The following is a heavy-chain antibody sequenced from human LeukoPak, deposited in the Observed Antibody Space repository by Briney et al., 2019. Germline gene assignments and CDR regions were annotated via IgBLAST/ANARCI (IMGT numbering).Heavy chain of an antibody. J-gene: IGHJ3*02. CDR1: GDSVSSNSAA. Sequence: SQTLSLTCAISGDSVSSNSAAWNWIRQSPSRGLEWLGRTYYRSKWYNDYAVSVKSRITINPDTSKNQFSLQLNSVTPEDTAVYYCARVGTMESIVGATQGAFDIWGQGTMVTVSS. D-gene: IGHD1-26*01. V-gene: IGHV6-1*01. CDR2: TYYRSKWYN. CDR3: ARVGTMESIVGATQGAFDI.